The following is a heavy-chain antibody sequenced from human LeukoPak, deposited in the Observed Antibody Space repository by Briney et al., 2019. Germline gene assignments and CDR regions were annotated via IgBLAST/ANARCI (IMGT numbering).Heavy chain of an antibody. CDR2: ISSSGSTI. D-gene: IGHD1-26*01. CDR3: AREGGEWELLRTFDY. V-gene: IGHV3-48*03. CDR1: GFIFSSHE. Sequence: PGGSLRLSCAASGFIFSSHEMNWVRQAPGKGLEWVSYISSSGSTIYYADSVKGRFTISRDNAKNSLYLQMNSLRAEDTAVYYCAREGGEWELLRTFDYWGQGTLVTVSS. J-gene: IGHJ4*02.